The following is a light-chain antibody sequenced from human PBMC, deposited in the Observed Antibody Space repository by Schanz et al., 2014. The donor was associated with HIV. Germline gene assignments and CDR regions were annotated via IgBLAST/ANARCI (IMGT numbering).Light chain of an antibody. Sequence: QSVLTQPPSASGTPGQRVTISCSVSRSNIGSNAVNWFQQLPGTAPKLLIYSNNQRPSGVPDRFSGSGSGTSASLAISGLRSEDEADYYCAAWDDSLKGWVFGGGTKLTVL. CDR3: AAWDDSLKGWV. CDR2: SNN. CDR1: RSNIGSNA. V-gene: IGLV1-44*01. J-gene: IGLJ3*02.